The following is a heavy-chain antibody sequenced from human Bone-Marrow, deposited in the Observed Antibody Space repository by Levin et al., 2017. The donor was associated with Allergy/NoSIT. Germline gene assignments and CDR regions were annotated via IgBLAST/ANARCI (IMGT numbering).Heavy chain of an antibody. Sequence: ASVKVSCKASGYTFTGYYMHWVRQAPGQGLEWMGWINPNSGGTNYAQKFQGRVTMTRDTSISTAYMELSRLRSDDTAVYYCARDPVGGDAFDIWGQGTMVTVSS. J-gene: IGHJ3*02. D-gene: IGHD1-26*01. CDR2: INPNSGGT. V-gene: IGHV1-2*02. CDR3: ARDPVGGDAFDI. CDR1: GYTFTGYY.